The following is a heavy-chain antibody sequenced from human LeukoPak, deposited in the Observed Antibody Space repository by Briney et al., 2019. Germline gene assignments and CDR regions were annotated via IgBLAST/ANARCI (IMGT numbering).Heavy chain of an antibody. CDR2: ISGSGSSS. D-gene: IGHD3-22*01. CDR1: GFTFSSYA. CDR3: AKEKYYYDSSGSKFIDY. V-gene: IGHV3-23*01. Sequence: PGGPLRLSCAASGFTFSSYAMSWVRQAPGKGLEWVSSISGSGSSSYYADSVKGRFTISRDSSKNTLYLQMNSLRAEDTAVYYCAKEKYYYDSSGSKFIDYWGQGTLVTVSS. J-gene: IGHJ4*02.